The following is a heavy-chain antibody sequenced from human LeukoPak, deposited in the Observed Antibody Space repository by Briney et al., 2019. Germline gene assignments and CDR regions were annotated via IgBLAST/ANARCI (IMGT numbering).Heavy chain of an antibody. D-gene: IGHD3-3*01. CDR3: AIGLRTYDFWSGYYPSGYYYYGMDV. CDR1: GGSFSGYY. Sequence: SETLSLTCAVYGGSFSGYYWSWIRQPPGKGLEWIGEINHSGSTNYNPSLKSRVTISVDTSKNQFSLKLSSVTAADTAVYYCAIGLRTYDFWSGYYPSGYYYYGMDVWGQGTTVTVSS. J-gene: IGHJ6*02. CDR2: INHSGST. V-gene: IGHV4-34*01.